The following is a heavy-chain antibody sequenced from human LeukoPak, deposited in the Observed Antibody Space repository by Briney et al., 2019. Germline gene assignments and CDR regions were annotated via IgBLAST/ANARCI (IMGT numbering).Heavy chain of an antibody. D-gene: IGHD3-10*01. CDR3: ARDTSMVRRACCYYMDV. V-gene: IGHV4-59*01. CDR2: IFYTGST. CDR1: GGSISSYY. Sequence: SETLSLTCTVSGGSISSYYWSWIRQPPGKGLEWIGYIFYTGSTNYNPSLKSRVTISVDTSKNQFSLKLNSVTAADTAVYYCARDTSMVRRACCYYMDVWGKGTTVTVSS. J-gene: IGHJ6*03.